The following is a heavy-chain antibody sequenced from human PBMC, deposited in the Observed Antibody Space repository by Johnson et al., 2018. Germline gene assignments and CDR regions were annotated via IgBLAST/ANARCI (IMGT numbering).Heavy chain of an antibody. CDR2: ISYDGGKK. J-gene: IGHJ1*01. CDR3: AKDRAYYYDSSGYYNAEYFQH. D-gene: IGHD3-22*01. CDR1: GFTFRSYG. V-gene: IGHV3-30*18. Sequence: QVQLVQSGGGVVQPGGSXRLSCAASGFTFRSYGMHWVRQAPGKGLEWVAVISYDGGKKDFAASVKGRFTISRDNSKNTLNLQMNSLRAEETAVYYWAKDRAYYYDSSGYYNAEYFQHWGQGTLVTVSS.